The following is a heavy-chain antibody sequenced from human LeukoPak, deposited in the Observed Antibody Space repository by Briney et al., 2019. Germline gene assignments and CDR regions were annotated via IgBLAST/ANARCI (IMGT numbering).Heavy chain of an antibody. J-gene: IGHJ2*01. CDR3: ARVSSSWYQDWYFDL. Sequence: SETLSLTCTVSGGSITSSSFYWGWIRQPPGKGLEWIGSIYYSGNTYYNPSLKSRVTMSVDTSKNQFSLKLSSVTAADTAVYYCARVSSSWYQDWYFDLWGRGTLVTVSS. CDR1: GGSITSSSFY. V-gene: IGHV4-39*07. CDR2: IYYSGNT. D-gene: IGHD6-13*01.